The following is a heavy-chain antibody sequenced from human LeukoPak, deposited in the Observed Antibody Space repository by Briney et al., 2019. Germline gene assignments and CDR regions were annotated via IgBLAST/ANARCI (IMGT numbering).Heavy chain of an antibody. Sequence: GGSLRLSCAASGFTFSSYAMNWVRQAPGKGLEWVSSISSSSTYIYYADSVKGRFTISRDNAKNSLYLQMNSLRAEDTAVFYCARNTITGYYYGMDVWGQGTTVTVSS. CDR3: ARNTITGYYYGMDV. D-gene: IGHD3-10*01. V-gene: IGHV3-21*01. CDR2: ISSSSTYI. J-gene: IGHJ6*02. CDR1: GFTFSSYA.